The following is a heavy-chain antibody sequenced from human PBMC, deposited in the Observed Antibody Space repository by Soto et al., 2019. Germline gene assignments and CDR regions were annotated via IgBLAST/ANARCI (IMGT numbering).Heavy chain of an antibody. CDR1: GYTFSSYG. D-gene: IGHD3-22*01. CDR3: ARGGYCDSSGSRNYHYYGMDA. CDR2: ISPYDDNT. Sequence: QVHLVQSGTEVKRPGASVKVSCKASGYTFSSYGISWVRQAPGQGLEWMGWISPYDDNTKYAQNLQGRVTMTTDTSTRTAYMELRSLRSDDTAVYYCARGGYCDSSGSRNYHYYGMDAWGQGTTVTVS. J-gene: IGHJ6*02. V-gene: IGHV1-18*01.